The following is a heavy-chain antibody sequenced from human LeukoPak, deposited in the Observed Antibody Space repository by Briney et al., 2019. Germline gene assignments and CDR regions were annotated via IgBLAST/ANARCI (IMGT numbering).Heavy chain of an antibody. CDR3: AVCSGGSCYYFDY. D-gene: IGHD2-15*01. V-gene: IGHV3-30*04. CDR1: GFTFSSYA. J-gene: IGHJ4*02. Sequence: GGSLRLSCAASGFTFSSYAMHWVRQAPGKGLEWVAIISYDGSNKYYADSVKGRFTISRDNSKNTLYLQMNSLRAEDTAVYYCAVCSGGSCYYFDYWGQGTLVTVSS. CDR2: ISYDGSNK.